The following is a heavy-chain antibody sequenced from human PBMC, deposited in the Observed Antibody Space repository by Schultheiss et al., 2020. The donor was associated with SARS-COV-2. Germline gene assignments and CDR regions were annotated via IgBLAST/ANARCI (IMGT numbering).Heavy chain of an antibody. J-gene: IGHJ4*02. CDR1: GFTFSSYS. V-gene: IGHV3-66*02. Sequence: GGSLRLSCAASGFTFSSYSMNWVRQAPGKGLEWVSVIYSGGSTYYADSVKGRFTISRDNSKNTLYLQMNSLRAEDTAVYYCARDEDGYSYGDYWGQGTLVTVSS. D-gene: IGHD5-18*01. CDR2: IYSGGST. CDR3: ARDEDGYSYGDY.